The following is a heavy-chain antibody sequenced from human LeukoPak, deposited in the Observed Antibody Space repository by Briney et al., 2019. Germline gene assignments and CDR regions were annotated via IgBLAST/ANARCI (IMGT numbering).Heavy chain of an antibody. D-gene: IGHD3-3*01. Sequence: GASVKVSCKASGYTFTSYGISWVRQAPGQGLEWMGWISAYNGNTNYAQKLQGRVTMTTDTSTSTAYMELRSLRSDDTAVYYCAITGVAGEPMGDFWGFDYWGQGTLVTVSS. CDR2: ISAYNGNT. V-gene: IGHV1-18*01. J-gene: IGHJ4*02. CDR1: GYTFTSYG. CDR3: AITGVAGEPMGDFWGFDY.